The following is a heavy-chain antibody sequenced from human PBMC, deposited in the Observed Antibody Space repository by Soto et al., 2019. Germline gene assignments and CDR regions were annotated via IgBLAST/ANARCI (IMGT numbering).Heavy chain of an antibody. V-gene: IGHV3-30*18. CDR3: AKDQQGSSWYYRLHTNWFDP. CDR2: ISYDGSNK. D-gene: IGHD6-13*01. J-gene: IGHJ5*02. Sequence: ESGGGVVQPGRSLRLSCAASGFTFSSYGMHWVRQAPGKGLEWVAVISYDGSNKYYADSVKGRFTISRDNSKNTLYLQMNSLRAEDTAVYYCAKDQQGSSWYYRLHTNWFDPWSQGTLVTVSS. CDR1: GFTFSSYG.